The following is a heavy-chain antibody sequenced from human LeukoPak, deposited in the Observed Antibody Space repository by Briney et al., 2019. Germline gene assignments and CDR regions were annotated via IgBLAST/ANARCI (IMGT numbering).Heavy chain of an antibody. D-gene: IGHD3-10*01. J-gene: IGHJ1*01. Sequence: ASVKVSCKASGYTFTGYYMHWVRQAPGQGLEWMGWINPNSGGTNYAQKFQGRVTMTRDTSISTAYMELSRLRSDDTAVYYCASEVGYGSGSYYILRAPGPWGQGTLVTVSS. V-gene: IGHV1-2*02. CDR1: GYTFTGYY. CDR2: INPNSGGT. CDR3: ASEVGYGSGSYYILRAPGP.